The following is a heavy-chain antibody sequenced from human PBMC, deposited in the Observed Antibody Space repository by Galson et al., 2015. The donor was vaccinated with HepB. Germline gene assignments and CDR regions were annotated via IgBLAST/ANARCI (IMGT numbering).Heavy chain of an antibody. D-gene: IGHD5-24*01. J-gene: IGHJ3*02. Sequence: SVKVSCKASGYTFTSYAMNWVRQAPGQGLEWMGWINPNSGGTNYAQKFQGRVTMTRDTSISTAYMELSRLRSDDTAVYYCAGRGDGYKASSDAFDIWGQGTMVTVSP. CDR2: INPNSGGT. CDR3: AGRGDGYKASSDAFDI. CDR1: GYTFTSYA. V-gene: IGHV1-2*02.